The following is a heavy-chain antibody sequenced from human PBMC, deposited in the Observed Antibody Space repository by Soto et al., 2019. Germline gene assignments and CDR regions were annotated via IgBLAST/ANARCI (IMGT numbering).Heavy chain of an antibody. D-gene: IGHD6-13*01. Sequence: QVQLVQSGAEVKKPGASVKVSCKASGYTFASYGIHWVRQAPGQGLEWMGWISAYNGNTNSAQRLQGRVALTRDTSTSTAFMEQRSLTSVDTDVYYCEREMDDSSWSSAEYLQFWGQGTLVTVSS. CDR1: GYTFASYG. CDR3: EREMDDSSWSSAEYLQF. J-gene: IGHJ1*01. CDR2: ISAYNGNT. V-gene: IGHV1-18*01.